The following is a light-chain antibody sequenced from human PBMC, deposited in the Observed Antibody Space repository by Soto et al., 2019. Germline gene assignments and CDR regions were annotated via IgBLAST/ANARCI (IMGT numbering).Light chain of an antibody. V-gene: IGLV4-60*02. Sequence: QPVLTQSSSASASLGSSVKLTCTLSSGHSTYIIAWHQQQPGKAPRYLMKLEGSGNYNKGSGVSDRFSGSSSGADRYLTISNLQFEDEADYYCETWDINTQAVFGGGTQLTVL. CDR2: LEGSGNY. J-gene: IGLJ7*01. CDR1: SGHSTYI. CDR3: ETWDINTQAV.